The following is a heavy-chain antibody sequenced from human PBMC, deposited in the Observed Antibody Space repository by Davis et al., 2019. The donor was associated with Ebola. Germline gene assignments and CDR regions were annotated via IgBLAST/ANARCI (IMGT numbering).Heavy chain of an antibody. V-gene: IGHV3-11*01. D-gene: IGHD5-12*01. CDR1: GFTFSDFY. CDR3: ANLGGYRLVADY. J-gene: IGHJ4*02. Sequence: PGGSLRLSCVVSGFTFSDFYMNWIRQAPGKGLECIAYISNSGSIRYYADSVKGRFTISRDNAKNSLYLQMNNLGAEDTAVYYCANLGGYRLVADYWGQGTLVTVSS. CDR2: ISNSGSIR.